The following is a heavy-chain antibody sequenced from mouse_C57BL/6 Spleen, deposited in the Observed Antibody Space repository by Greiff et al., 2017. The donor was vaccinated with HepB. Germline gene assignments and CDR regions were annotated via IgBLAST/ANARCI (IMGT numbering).Heavy chain of an antibody. V-gene: IGHV14-4*01. J-gene: IGHJ2*01. Sequence: EVKLVESGAELVRPGASVKLSCTASGFNIKDDYMHWVKQRPEQGLEWIGWIDPENGDTEYASKFQGKATITADTSSNTAYLQLSSLTSEDTAVYYCTNSPRDYWGQGTTLTVSS. CDR3: TNSPRDY. CDR2: IDPENGDT. CDR1: GFNIKDDY.